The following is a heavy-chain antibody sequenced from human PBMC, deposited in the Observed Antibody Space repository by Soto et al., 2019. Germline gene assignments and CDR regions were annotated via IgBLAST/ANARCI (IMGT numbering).Heavy chain of an antibody. Sequence: SETLSLTCAVYGGSFSGYYWSWIRQPPGKGLEWIGEINHSGSTNYNPSLKSRVTISVDTSKNQFSLKLSSVTAADTAVYYCARDLPPAFIAVAVRGRGSWFDPWGQGTLVTVSS. CDR2: INHSGST. V-gene: IGHV4-34*01. J-gene: IGHJ5*02. CDR1: GGSFSGYY. D-gene: IGHD6-19*01. CDR3: ARDLPPAFIAVAVRGRGSWFDP.